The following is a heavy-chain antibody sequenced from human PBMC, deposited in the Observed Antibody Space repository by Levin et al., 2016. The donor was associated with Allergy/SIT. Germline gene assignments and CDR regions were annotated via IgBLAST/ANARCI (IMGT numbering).Heavy chain of an antibody. D-gene: IGHD6-13*01. V-gene: IGHV3-23*01. Sequence: GGPLRLSCVASGFTFSHYVMTWVRQAPGKGLEWVSSISVSGDRTFNAESVTGRFTISRDNSKNTLYLQMSSLRAEDTAVYYCAKDRSTSWYLYSYYGLDVWGQGTTVTVSS. CDR3: AKDRSTSWYLYSYYGLDV. CDR1: GFTFSHYV. CDR2: ISVSGDRT. J-gene: IGHJ6*02.